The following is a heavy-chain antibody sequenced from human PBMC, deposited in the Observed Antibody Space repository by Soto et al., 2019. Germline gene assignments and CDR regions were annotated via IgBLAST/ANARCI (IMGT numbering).Heavy chain of an antibody. CDR3: ARAERQQQRDF. D-gene: IGHD6-25*01. J-gene: IGHJ4*02. CDR2: IHHSGNS. V-gene: IGHV4-4*02. Sequence: SETLCLTCAVSGDSIISDKWWSWVRQAPGKGLEWIGEIHHSGNSNYNPSLKSRVIISVDRSKNQFSLNLSSVTDADTAVYFCARAERQQQRDFWGQGTLVTVSS. CDR1: GDSIISDKW.